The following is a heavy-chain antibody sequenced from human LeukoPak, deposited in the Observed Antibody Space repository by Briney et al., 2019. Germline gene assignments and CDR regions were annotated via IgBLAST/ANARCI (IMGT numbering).Heavy chain of an antibody. Sequence: GGSLGLSCAASGFTFSTYSMNWVRQAPGKGLECVSSISSSGAYIYYADSVKGRFTISRDNAKKSLYLQMNSLRAEDTAIYYCVGNYYDSSGLDYWGQGTLVTVSS. CDR3: VGNYYDSSGLDY. J-gene: IGHJ4*02. CDR2: ISSSGAYI. CDR1: GFTFSTYS. D-gene: IGHD3-22*01. V-gene: IGHV3-21*01.